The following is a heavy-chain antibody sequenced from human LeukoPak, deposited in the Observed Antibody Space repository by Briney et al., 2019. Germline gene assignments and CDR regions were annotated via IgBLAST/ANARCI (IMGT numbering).Heavy chain of an antibody. D-gene: IGHD3-3*01. J-gene: IGHJ4*02. CDR2: IYYSGST. CDR1: GGSISSSSYY. V-gene: IGHV4-39*01. CDR3: ARQFSYYDFWSGYPFDY. Sequence: PSGTLSLACTVSGGSISSSSYYWGWIRQPPGKGLEWIGSIYYSGSTYYNPSLTSRVTISVDTSKNQFSLKLSSVTAADTAVYYCARQFSYYDFWSGYPFDYWGQGTLVTVSS.